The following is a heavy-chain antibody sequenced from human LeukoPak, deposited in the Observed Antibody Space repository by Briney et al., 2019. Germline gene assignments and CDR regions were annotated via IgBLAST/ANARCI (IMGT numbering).Heavy chain of an antibody. CDR1: GFTLSSYS. Sequence: GGSLRLSCAASGFTLSSYSMNWVRQAPGKGLEWVSCISSSGSYIYYADSVKGRFTFSRDNAKNSLYLQMDSLRAEDTAVYYCARVVSTMVRGVNGYWGQGTLVTVSS. CDR3: ARVVSTMVRGVNGY. D-gene: IGHD3-10*01. CDR2: ISSSGSYI. J-gene: IGHJ4*02. V-gene: IGHV3-21*01.